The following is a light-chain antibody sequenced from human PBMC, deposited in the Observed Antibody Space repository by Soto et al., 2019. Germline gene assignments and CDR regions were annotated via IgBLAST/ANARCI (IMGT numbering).Light chain of an antibody. Sequence: QSALTQPASVSGSPGQSITFSCTGTSSDLGGYNYVSWYQQHPGKAPKLVIYDVSNRPSGVSNRFSGSKSGNTASLTISGLQADDEADYYCSSHTTTSTLVFGGGTQLTVL. V-gene: IGLV2-14*01. J-gene: IGLJ2*01. CDR1: SSDLGGYNY. CDR2: DVS. CDR3: SSHTTTSTLV.